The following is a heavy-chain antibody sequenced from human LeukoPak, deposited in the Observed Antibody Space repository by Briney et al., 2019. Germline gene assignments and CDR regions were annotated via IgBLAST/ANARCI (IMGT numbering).Heavy chain of an antibody. CDR2: INPNSGGT. D-gene: IGHD1-14*01. V-gene: IGHV1-2*02. Sequence: ASVKVSCKASGYTFTGYYMHWVRQAPGQGLEWMGWINPNSGGTNYAQKFQGRVTMTRDTSISTAYMELSRLRSDDTALYYCARGHPSAEPPDYWGQGTLVTVSS. CDR3: ARGHPSAEPPDY. CDR1: GYTFTGYY. J-gene: IGHJ4*02.